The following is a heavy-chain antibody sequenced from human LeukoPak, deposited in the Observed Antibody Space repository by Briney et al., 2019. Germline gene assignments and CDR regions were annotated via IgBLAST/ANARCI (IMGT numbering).Heavy chain of an antibody. CDR3: ACSVGYSGYERKIYYYYYGMDV. D-gene: IGHD5-12*01. Sequence: GGSLRLSCAASGFTFSSYSMNWVRQAPGKGLEWVSSISSSSSYIYYADSVKGRFTISRDNAKNSLYLQMNSLRAEDTAVYYCACSVGYSGYERKIYYYYYGMDVWGQGTTVTVSS. CDR2: ISSSSSYI. J-gene: IGHJ6*02. CDR1: GFTFSSYS. V-gene: IGHV3-21*01.